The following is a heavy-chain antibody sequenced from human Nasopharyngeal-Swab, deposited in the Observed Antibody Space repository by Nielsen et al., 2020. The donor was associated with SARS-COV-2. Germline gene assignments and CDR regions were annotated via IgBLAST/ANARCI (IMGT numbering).Heavy chain of an antibody. CDR1: GFTFSSYG. D-gene: IGHD2-15*01. CDR2: IWYDGSNK. J-gene: IGHJ6*02. CDR3: AGEGFSAARGYYYGMDV. V-gene: IGHV3-33*01. Sequence: GESLNISCAASGFTFSSYGMHWVRQAPGKGLEWVAVIWYDGSNKYYADSVKGRFTISRDNSKNTLYLQMNSLRAEDTAVYYCAGEGFSAARGYYYGMDVWGQGTTVTVSS.